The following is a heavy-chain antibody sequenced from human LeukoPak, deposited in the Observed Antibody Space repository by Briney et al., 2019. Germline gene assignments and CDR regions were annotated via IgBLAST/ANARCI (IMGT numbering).Heavy chain of an antibody. CDR2: ISGGGGST. J-gene: IGHJ4*02. D-gene: IGHD6-19*01. V-gene: IGHV3-23*01. CDR1: GFTFSSYA. CDR3: AKAGAHSSGRAHFDY. Sequence: GGSLRLSCAASGFTFSSYAMSWVRQAPGKGLEWVSAISGGGGSTYYADSVKGRFTISRDNSKNTLYLQMNSLRAEDTAVYYCAKAGAHSSGRAHFDYWGQGTLVTVSS.